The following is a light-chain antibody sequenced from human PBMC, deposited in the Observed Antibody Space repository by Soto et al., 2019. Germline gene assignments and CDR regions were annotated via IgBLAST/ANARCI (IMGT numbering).Light chain of an antibody. V-gene: IGLV2-18*02. CDR1: SSDIGYHNR. Sequence: QSALTQPPSVSGSPGQSVTISCTGTSSDIGYHNRVSWYQQPPGTAPKLMIYEVSTRYSGVPDRFSGSKSGNTASLTISGFQAEDEADYYCSSFASSATVVFGGGTKLTVL. CDR2: EVS. CDR3: SSFASSATVV. J-gene: IGLJ3*02.